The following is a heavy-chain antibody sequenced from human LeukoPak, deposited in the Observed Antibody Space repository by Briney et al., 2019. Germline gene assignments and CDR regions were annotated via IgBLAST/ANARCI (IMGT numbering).Heavy chain of an antibody. D-gene: IGHD3-22*01. CDR2: VYYTEST. V-gene: IGHV4-34*01. Sequence: SETLSLKCAVYGGSCSGYYWRWLPPPPGQGREWVGGVYYTESTYYTASRKTRVTISVDTSKSQFSRKLSSVPAADTAGYFCLTSRQLFTTDYWGEGTLVTVSS. CDR3: LTSRQLFTTDY. J-gene: IGHJ4*02. CDR1: GGSCSGYY.